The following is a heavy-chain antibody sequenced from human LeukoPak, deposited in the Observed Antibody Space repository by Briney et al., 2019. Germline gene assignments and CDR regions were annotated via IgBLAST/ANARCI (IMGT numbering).Heavy chain of an antibody. V-gene: IGHV3-48*03. CDR1: GFTFSSYA. Sequence: GGSLRLSCTASGFTFSSYAMNWVRQAPGRGLEWVSYISSSGSTIYYADSVKGRFTISRDNAKNSLYLQINSLRAEDTAVYYCARLRGGYRLYWGQGTLVTVSS. CDR2: ISSSGSTI. CDR3: ARLRGGYRLY. J-gene: IGHJ4*02. D-gene: IGHD5-24*01.